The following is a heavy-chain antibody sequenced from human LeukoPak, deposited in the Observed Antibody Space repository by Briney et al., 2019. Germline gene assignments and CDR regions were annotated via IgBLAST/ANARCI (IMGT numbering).Heavy chain of an antibody. CDR2: ISAYTGDT. V-gene: IGHV1-18*04. Sequence: ASVKVSCKASGYTFTSYYMHWVRQAPGQGLEWMGRISAYTGDTHYAQKLQGRVTITTDTSTNTAYMELRSLGSDDTAVYFCARDVAFYGSRWHNWFDPWGQGTLVTVSS. D-gene: IGHD6-13*01. CDR3: ARDVAFYGSRWHNWFDP. J-gene: IGHJ5*02. CDR1: GYTFTSYY.